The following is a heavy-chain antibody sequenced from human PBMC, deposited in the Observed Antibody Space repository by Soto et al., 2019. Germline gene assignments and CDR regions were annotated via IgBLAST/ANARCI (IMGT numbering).Heavy chain of an antibody. V-gene: IGHV3-30-3*01. Sequence: PGGSLRLSCAASGFTFSSYAMHWVRQAPGKGLEWVAVISYDGSNKYYADSVKGRFTISRDNSKNTLYLQMNSLRAEDTAVYYCARDLARFIVVVPAAMRRGAFDIWGQGTTVTVSS. CDR1: GFTFSSYA. CDR3: ARDLARFIVVVPAAMRRGAFDI. J-gene: IGHJ3*02. CDR2: ISYDGSNK. D-gene: IGHD2-2*01.